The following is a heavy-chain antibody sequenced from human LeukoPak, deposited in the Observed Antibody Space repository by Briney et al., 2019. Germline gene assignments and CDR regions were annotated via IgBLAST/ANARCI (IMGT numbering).Heavy chain of an antibody. D-gene: IGHD3-10*01. Sequence: GGSLRLSCAASGFTFDDYAMHWVRQAPGKGQVWVSGISWNSGSIGYADSVKGRFTISRDNAKNSLYLQMNSLRAEDTALYYCAKGITMVRGKYYYYGMDVWGQGTTVTVSS. CDR2: ISWNSGSI. CDR1: GFTFDDYA. CDR3: AKGITMVRGKYYYYGMDV. V-gene: IGHV3-9*01. J-gene: IGHJ6*02.